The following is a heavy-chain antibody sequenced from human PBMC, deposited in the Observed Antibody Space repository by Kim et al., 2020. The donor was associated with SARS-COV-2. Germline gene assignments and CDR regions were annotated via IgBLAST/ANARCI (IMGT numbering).Heavy chain of an antibody. CDR1: GFTFSSYG. Sequence: GGSLRLSCAASGFTFSSYGMHWVRQAPGKGLEWVAVIWYDGSNKYYADSVKGRFTISRDNSKNTLYLQMNSLRAEDTAVYYCARGLGYCSGGSCYQNPGYYYGMDVWGQGTTVTVSS. J-gene: IGHJ6*02. D-gene: IGHD2-15*01. CDR3: ARGLGYCSGGSCYQNPGYYYGMDV. CDR2: IWYDGSNK. V-gene: IGHV3-33*01.